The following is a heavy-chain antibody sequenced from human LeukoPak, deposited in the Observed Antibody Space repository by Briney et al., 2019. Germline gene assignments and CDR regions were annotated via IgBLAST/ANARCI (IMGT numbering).Heavy chain of an antibody. V-gene: IGHV3-33*06. D-gene: IGHD3-9*01. CDR1: GSTFSSYG. Sequence: PGGSLRLSCAASGSTFSSYGMHWVRQAPGKGLEWVAVIWYDGSNKFYADSVKGRFTISRDNSKNTLYLQMNSLTAEDTAVYYCAKGFLTGYLYYFDYWGQGTLVTVSS. J-gene: IGHJ4*02. CDR3: AKGFLTGYLYYFDY. CDR2: IWYDGSNK.